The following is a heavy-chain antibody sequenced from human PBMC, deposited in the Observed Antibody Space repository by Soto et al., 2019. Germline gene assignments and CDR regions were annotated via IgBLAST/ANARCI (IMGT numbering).Heavy chain of an antibody. CDR3: ARSVCP. V-gene: IGHV4-31*03. J-gene: IGHJ5*02. Sequence: QVQLQEQGPGLVKPSQTLSLTCTVSGGSISPGGYYWNWIRQHTGKGLEWIGYFYYTGSTYYNPSLKSRVTISVNTSKNQFSLKLSSVTAADTAVYYCARSVCPWGQGTLVTVSS. CDR2: FYYTGST. CDR1: GGSISPGGYY.